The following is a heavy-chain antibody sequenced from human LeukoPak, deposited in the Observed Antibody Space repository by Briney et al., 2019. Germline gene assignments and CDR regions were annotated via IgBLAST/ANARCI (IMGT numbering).Heavy chain of an antibody. V-gene: IGHV1-69*04. CDR1: GGTFSSYA. J-gene: IGHJ4*02. D-gene: IGHD3-22*01. CDR2: IIPILGIA. Sequence: SVKVSCKASGGTFSSYAISWVRQAPGQGLEWMGRIIPILGIANYAQKFQGRVTITADKSTSTAYMELSSLRSEDTAVYYCARGLKGDYYDSSGYYDYWGQGTLVTVSS. CDR3: ARGLKGDYYDSSGYYDY.